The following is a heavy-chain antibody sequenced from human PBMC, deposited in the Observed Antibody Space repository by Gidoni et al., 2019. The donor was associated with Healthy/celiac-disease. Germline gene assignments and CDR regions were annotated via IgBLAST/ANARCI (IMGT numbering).Heavy chain of an antibody. D-gene: IGHD3-10*01. CDR1: GGSIRSRSYY. Sequence: QLQLPESGPGLVKPSETLSLTCTVPGGSIRSRSYYWGWLRQPPGKGLEWIGSIYYSGSTYYNPSLKSRVTISVDTSKNQFSLKLSSVTAADTAVYYCARHRLIYGSGTQFDPWGQGTLVTVSS. J-gene: IGHJ5*02. V-gene: IGHV4-39*01. CDR3: ARHRLIYGSGTQFDP. CDR2: IYYSGST.